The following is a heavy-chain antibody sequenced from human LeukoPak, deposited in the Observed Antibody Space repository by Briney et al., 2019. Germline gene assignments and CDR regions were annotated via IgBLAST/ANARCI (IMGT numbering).Heavy chain of an antibody. CDR2: IYYSGST. CDR3: ARDLISSGYYQYYFDY. CDR1: GGSISSSSYY. J-gene: IGHJ4*02. Sequence: SETLSLTCTVSGGSISSSSYYWGWIRQPPGKGLEWIGSIYYSGSTYYNPSLKSRVTISVDTSKNQFSLKLSSVTAADTAVYYCARDLISSGYYQYYFDYWGQGTLVTVSS. V-gene: IGHV4-39*07. D-gene: IGHD3-22*01.